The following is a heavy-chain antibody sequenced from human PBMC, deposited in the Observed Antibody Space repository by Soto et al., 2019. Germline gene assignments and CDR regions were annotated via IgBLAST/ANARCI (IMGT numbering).Heavy chain of an antibody. CDR1: GGSFTSNNW. V-gene: IGHV4-4*02. CDR2: IYRTGST. D-gene: IGHD1-7*01. J-gene: IGHJ4*02. CDR3: AGPDPGTSVDY. Sequence: SETLSLTCAVSGGSFTSNNWWTWVRHPPGQGLEWIGEIYRTGSTNYNPSLKSRVTISLDKSENQFSLKVTSLTAADTAVYYSAGPDPGTSVDYWGQGTLVTVSS.